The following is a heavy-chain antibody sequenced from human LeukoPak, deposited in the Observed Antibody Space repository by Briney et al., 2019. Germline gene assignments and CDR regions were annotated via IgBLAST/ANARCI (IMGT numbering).Heavy chain of an antibody. J-gene: IGHJ4*02. V-gene: IGHV7-4-1*02. Sequence: ASVKVSCTASGYTFTSYAMNWVRQAPGQGLEWMGWINTNTGNPTYAQGFTGRFVFSLDTSVSTAYLQISSLKAEDTAMYYCATLWFGEFLPSVYWGQGTLVTVSS. D-gene: IGHD3-10*01. CDR3: ATLWFGEFLPSVY. CDR2: INTNTGNP. CDR1: GYTFTSYA.